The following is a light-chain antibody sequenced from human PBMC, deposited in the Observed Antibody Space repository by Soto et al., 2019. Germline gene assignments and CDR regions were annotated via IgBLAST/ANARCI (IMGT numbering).Light chain of an antibody. CDR3: QQYNSYCT. CDR2: GAS. V-gene: IGKV1-5*01. CDR1: QSISSW. Sequence: IQMTQSPSTLSASVGDRVTITCRASQSISSWLAWYQQKPGKAPKLLIYGASSLESGVPSRFSGSGSGTEFTLTISSLQPDDFATYYCQQYNSYCTFGQGTKVDIK. J-gene: IGKJ1*01.